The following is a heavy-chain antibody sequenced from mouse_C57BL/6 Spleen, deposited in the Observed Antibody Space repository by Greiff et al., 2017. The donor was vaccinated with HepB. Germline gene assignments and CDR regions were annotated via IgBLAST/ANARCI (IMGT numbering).Heavy chain of an antibody. V-gene: IGHV10-1*01. CDR2: IRSKSNDYAT. D-gene: IGHD2-3*01. CDR3: VRHSPRWLPPYAMDY. Sequence: GGGLVQPKGSLKLSCAASGFSFNTYAMNWVRQAPGKGLEWVARIRSKSNDYATYYADSVKDRFTISRDDSESMLYLQMNNLKTEDTAMYYCVRHSPRWLPPYAMDYWGQGTSVTVSS. CDR1: GFSFNTYA. J-gene: IGHJ4*01.